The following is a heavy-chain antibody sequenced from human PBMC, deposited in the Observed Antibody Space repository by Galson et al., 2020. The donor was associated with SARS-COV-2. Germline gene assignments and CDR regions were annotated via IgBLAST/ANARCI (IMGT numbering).Heavy chain of an antibody. CDR1: GFAFSGSA. CDR3: ARGSSWDY. Sequence: GESLKISCAASGFAFSGSAMHWVRQASGKGLEWIGRIRSEANSYATAYAASVQGRFTISRDDSKNTAYLQMNSLKIEDTAVYYCARGSSWDYWGQGTLVTGSS. D-gene: IGHD6-6*01. V-gene: IGHV3-73*01. CDR2: IRSEANSYAT. J-gene: IGHJ4*02.